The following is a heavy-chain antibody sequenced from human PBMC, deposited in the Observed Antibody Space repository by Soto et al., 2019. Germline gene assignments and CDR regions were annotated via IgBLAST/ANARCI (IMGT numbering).Heavy chain of an antibody. CDR1: GLTFSNAW. CDR3: ARVYSSLSSYDY. CDR2: IKSKTDGGGTT. V-gene: IGHV3-15*07. J-gene: IGHJ4*02. D-gene: IGHD5-18*01. Sequence: GGSLRLSCAASGLTFSNAWMNWVRQAPGKGLEWVGHIKSKTDGGGTTDYAAPVKGRFTISRDDLKNTLYLQMNSLRAEDTAIYYCARVYSSLSSYDYWGQGTLVTVSS.